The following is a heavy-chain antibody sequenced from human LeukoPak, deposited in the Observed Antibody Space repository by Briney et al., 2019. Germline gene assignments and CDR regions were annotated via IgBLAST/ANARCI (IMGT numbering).Heavy chain of an antibody. D-gene: IGHD3-3*01. Sequence: GGSLRLSCAASGFTFSDYWMSWVRQPPGKGLEWEANVKEDESEKYYDDSVKGRFTISRDNAKNPLYLHMNSLRGEDTAVYYCARDGDPYYHYFLDVWGKGTTVTVSS. V-gene: IGHV3-7*01. CDR1: GFTFSDYW. CDR3: ARDGDPYYHYFLDV. J-gene: IGHJ6*03. CDR2: VKEDESEK.